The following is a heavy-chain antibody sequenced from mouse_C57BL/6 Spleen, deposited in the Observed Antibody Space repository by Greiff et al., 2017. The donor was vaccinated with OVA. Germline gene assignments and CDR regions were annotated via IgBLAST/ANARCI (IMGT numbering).Heavy chain of an antibody. J-gene: IGHJ2*01. CDR1: GYTFTSYW. D-gene: IGHD1-1*01. V-gene: IGHV1-50*01. CDR3: ARYGSSLYYFDY. CDR2: IDPSDSYT. Sequence: QVQLKQPGAELVKPGASVKLSCKASGYTFTSYWMQWVKQRPGQGLEWIGEIDPSDSYTNYNQKFKGKATLTVDTSSSTAYMQLSSLTSEDSAVYYCARYGSSLYYFDYWGQGTTLTVSS.